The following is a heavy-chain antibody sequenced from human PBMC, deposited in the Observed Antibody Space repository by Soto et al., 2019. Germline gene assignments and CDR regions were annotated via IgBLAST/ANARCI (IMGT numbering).Heavy chain of an antibody. CDR1: GFTFSYYY. V-gene: IGHV3-11*01. CDR3: ARDSHFWSGPYYYYYGMDV. Sequence: PGGSLSLSCAASGFTFSYYYMSWIRQAPWKGLEWVSYISSSGSTIYYADSVKGRFTISRDNAKNSLYLQMNSLRAEDTAVYYCARDSHFWSGPYYYYYGMDVWGQGTTVTVSS. D-gene: IGHD3-3*02. J-gene: IGHJ6*02. CDR2: ISSSGSTI.